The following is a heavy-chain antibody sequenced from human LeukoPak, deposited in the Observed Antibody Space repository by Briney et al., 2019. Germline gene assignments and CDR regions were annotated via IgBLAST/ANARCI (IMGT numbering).Heavy chain of an antibody. CDR2: IIPIFGTA. D-gene: IGHD3-10*01. CDR3: ARHNRFQAYYYYMDV. V-gene: IGHV1-69*01. J-gene: IGHJ6*03. CDR1: GGTFSSYA. Sequence: ASVKVSCKASGGTFSSYAISWVRQAPGQGLEWMGGIIPIFGTANYAQKFQGRVTITADESTSTAYMELSSLRSEDTAVYYCARHNRFQAYYYYMDVWGKGTTVTVSS.